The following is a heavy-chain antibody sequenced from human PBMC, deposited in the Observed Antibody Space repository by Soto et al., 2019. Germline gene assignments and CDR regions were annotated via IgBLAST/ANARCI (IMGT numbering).Heavy chain of an antibody. D-gene: IGHD5-12*01. CDR2: INHSGST. Sequence: SETLSLTFAGYGGFFSGYYWSGIRQPPGKGLEWIGEINHSGSTNYNPSLKSRVTISVDTSKNQFSLKLSSVTAADTAVYYCARGRWLQPFDYWGQGTLVTVSS. CDR1: GGFFSGYY. CDR3: ARGRWLQPFDY. J-gene: IGHJ4*02. V-gene: IGHV4-34*01.